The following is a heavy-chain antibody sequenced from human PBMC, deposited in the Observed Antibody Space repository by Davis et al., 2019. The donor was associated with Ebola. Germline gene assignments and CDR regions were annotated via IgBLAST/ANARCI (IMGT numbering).Heavy chain of an antibody. D-gene: IGHD2-21*01. Sequence: GESLKISCAASGFTFSSYWMSWVRQAPGKGLEWVANIKQDGSEKYYVDSVKGRFTISRDNAKNSLYLQMNSLRAEDTAVYYCATIPIGRSNPHYFDYWGLGTLVTVSS. V-gene: IGHV3-7*03. CDR2: IKQDGSEK. J-gene: IGHJ4*02. CDR3: ATIPIGRSNPHYFDY. CDR1: GFTFSSYW.